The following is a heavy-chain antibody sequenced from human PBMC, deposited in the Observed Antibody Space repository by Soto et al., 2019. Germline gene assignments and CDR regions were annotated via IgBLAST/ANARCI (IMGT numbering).Heavy chain of an antibody. CDR1: GYTFTSYA. D-gene: IGHD3-10*01. CDR3: ARRFKSGGWLDP. J-gene: IGHJ5*02. CDR2: NNAGNGNT. V-gene: IGHV1-3*01. Sequence: QVQLVQSGAEVKRPGASVKVSCKASGYTFTSYAIHWVRQAPGQGLEWMGWNNAGNGNTEYSERFQGRVTITRDTSASTAHMELTGLTSEDTAVYYCARRFKSGGWLDPWGQGTLVTVSS.